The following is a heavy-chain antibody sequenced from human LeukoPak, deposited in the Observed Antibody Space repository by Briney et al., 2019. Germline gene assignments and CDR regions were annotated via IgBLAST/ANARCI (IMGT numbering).Heavy chain of an antibody. D-gene: IGHD6-19*01. V-gene: IGHV1-8*01. CDR2: MNPNSGNR. CDR3: ARSSYSSGSDAFDI. J-gene: IGHJ3*02. CDR1: GYTFTTYD. Sequence: ASVKVSCKASGYTFTTYDINWVRQATGQGLKWMGWMNPNSGNRGYAQKFQGRVTMTRDTSISTAYMELSSLRSEDTAVYYCARSSYSSGSDAFDIWGQGTTVTVSS.